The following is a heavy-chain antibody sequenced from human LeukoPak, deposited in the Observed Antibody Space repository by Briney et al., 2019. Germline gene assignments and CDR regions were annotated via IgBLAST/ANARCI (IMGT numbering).Heavy chain of an antibody. Sequence: PGGSLRLSCAASGFTFSTYAMHWVRQAPGKGLEWVAVISYDGSNKYYADSVKGRFTISRDNSKNTLYLQMNSLRAEDTAVYYCARDGGERGYFDYWGQGTLVTVSS. J-gene: IGHJ4*02. CDR3: ARDGGERGYFDY. D-gene: IGHD1-1*01. CDR2: ISYDGSNK. CDR1: GFTFSTYA. V-gene: IGHV3-30*14.